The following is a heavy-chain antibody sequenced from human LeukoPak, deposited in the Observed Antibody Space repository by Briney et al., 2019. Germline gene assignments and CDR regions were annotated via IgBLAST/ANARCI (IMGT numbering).Heavy chain of an antibody. J-gene: IGHJ4*02. CDR2: ISYDGSNK. CDR1: GFTFSSYA. Sequence: GGSLRLSCAASGFTFSSYAMHWVRQAPGKGLEWVTVISYDGSNKYYAGSVKGRFTISRDNSKDTLYLQMNSLRPEDTAVYYCARAETYYGSYFDYWGQGILVTVSS. D-gene: IGHD3-10*01. CDR3: ARAETYYGSYFDY. V-gene: IGHV3-30-3*01.